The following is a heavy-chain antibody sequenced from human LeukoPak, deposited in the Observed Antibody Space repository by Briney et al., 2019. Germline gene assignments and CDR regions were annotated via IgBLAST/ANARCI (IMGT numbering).Heavy chain of an antibody. CDR3: ASAIAEDFYYYYMDV. V-gene: IGHV4-59*01. D-gene: IGHD1-14*01. J-gene: IGHJ6*03. CDR2: IYYSGST. Sequence: PSETLSLTCTVSGGSISSSYWTWLRQPPGKGLEWIGYIYYSGSTNYNPSLKSRVTISVDTSKNQFSLNLSSVTAADTAVYYCASAIAEDFYYYYMDVWGKGTTVTVSS. CDR1: GGSISSSY.